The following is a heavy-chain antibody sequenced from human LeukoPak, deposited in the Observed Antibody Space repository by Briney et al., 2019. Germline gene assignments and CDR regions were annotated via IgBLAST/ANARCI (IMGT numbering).Heavy chain of an antibody. Sequence: KLGGSLRLSCAASGFTFSDYYMSWIRQAPGKGLEWVSYISSSGSTIYYADSVKGRFTISRDSYKNTLYLQMNSLRAEDAAVYYCAKAPVTTCSGAYCYPFDYWGQGTLVTVSS. CDR3: AKAPVTTCSGAYCYPFDY. D-gene: IGHD2-15*01. V-gene: IGHV3-11*01. J-gene: IGHJ4*02. CDR1: GFTFSDYY. CDR2: ISSSGSTI.